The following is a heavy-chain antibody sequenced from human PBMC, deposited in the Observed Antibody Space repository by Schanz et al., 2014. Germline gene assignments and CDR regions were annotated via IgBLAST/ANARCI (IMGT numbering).Heavy chain of an antibody. D-gene: IGHD3-10*01. J-gene: IGHJ6*02. CDR3: ARAQGVIRLYYGVDV. CDR1: AFIFRSYS. CDR2: ISRSSSTI. Sequence: VQLVESGGGLVQPGGSLRLSCAASAFIFRSYSMHWVRQAPGKGLEWVSYISRSSSTIYYADSVRGRFTISRDNSMNTVYLQMNSLRSDDAAVYYCARAQGVIRLYYGVDVWGQGTTVTVSS. V-gene: IGHV3-48*01.